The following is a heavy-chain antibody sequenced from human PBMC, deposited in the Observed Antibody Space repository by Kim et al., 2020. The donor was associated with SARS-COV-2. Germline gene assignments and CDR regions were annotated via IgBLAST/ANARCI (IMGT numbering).Heavy chain of an antibody. V-gene: IGHV1-69*04. D-gene: IGHD3-10*01. CDR3: ARDDVGIYGSGIVWFDP. J-gene: IGHJ5*02. CDR2: IIPILGIA. Sequence: SVKVSCKASGGTFSSYAISWVRQAPGQGLEWMGRIIPILGIANYAQKFQGRVTITADKSTSTAYMELSSLRSEDTAVYYCARDDVGIYGSGIVWFDPWGQGTLVTVSS. CDR1: GGTFSSYA.